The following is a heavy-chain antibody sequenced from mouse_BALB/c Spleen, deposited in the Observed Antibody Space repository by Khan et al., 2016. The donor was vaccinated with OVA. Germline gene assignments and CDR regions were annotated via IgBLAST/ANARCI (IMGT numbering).Heavy chain of an antibody. D-gene: IGHD1-1*01. V-gene: IGHV1-20*02. CDR1: GYSFTGYF. Sequence: VQLQQSGPELVKPGASVKISCKASGYSFTGYFMNWVMQSHGKSLEWIGRINPHIGETFYNQKFKDKATLTLDESSSTAHMELRSLASEDSAVYYCARIYGSDFDYWGQGTTLTVSS. CDR3: ARIYGSDFDY. CDR2: INPHIGET. J-gene: IGHJ2*01.